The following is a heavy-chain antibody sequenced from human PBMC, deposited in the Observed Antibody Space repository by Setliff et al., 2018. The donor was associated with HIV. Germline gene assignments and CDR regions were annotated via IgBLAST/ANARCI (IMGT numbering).Heavy chain of an antibody. D-gene: IGHD3-10*01. Sequence: SETLSLTCSVSGGSISNRHYYWGWIRQPPGKGLGWVGCIYHTGNTYYTPSLRSRVSISVDTSKNQFFLRLTSVTAADTAVYYCARGLPTNYFGSENWFDPWGQGTMVTVSS. CDR3: ARGLPTNYFGSENWFDP. CDR2: IYHTGNT. J-gene: IGHJ5*02. CDR1: GGSISNRHYY. V-gene: IGHV4-39*07.